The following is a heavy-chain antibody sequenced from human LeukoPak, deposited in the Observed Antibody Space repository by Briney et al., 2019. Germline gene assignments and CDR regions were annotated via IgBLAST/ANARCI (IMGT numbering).Heavy chain of an antibody. Sequence: PGGSLRLSCAASGFTFSSYGMHWVRQDPGKGLEWVAVIWYDGSNKYYADSVKGRFTISRDNSKNTLYLQMNSLRAEDTAVYYCARDGYYYDSSGNPGYWGQGTLVTVSS. D-gene: IGHD3-22*01. CDR3: ARDGYYYDSSGNPGY. CDR1: GFTFSSYG. V-gene: IGHV3-33*01. CDR2: IWYDGSNK. J-gene: IGHJ4*02.